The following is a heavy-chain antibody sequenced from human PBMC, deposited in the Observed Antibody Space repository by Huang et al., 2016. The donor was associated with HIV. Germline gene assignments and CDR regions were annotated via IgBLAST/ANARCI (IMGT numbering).Heavy chain of an antibody. Sequence: QITLKESGPSLVKPTQTLTLTCTFSGFSLSTSGVAVGWIRQPPGKALEWLGNIYWDEDRRYIPTLKSCLAITKDTSNNQVVPTLTNVDLVDTGTSYCAPRRVVHYHPTDYRRPVEAFDVWGQGTMVSVSS. CDR1: GFSLSTSGVA. CDR3: APRRVVHYHPTDYRRPVEAFDV. CDR2: IYWDEDR. J-gene: IGHJ3*01. V-gene: IGHV2-5*02. D-gene: IGHD2-15*01.